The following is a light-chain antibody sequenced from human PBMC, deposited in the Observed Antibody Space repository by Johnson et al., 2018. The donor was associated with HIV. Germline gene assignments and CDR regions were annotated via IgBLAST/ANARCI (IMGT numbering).Light chain of an antibody. CDR3: GTWDSSLSAYV. V-gene: IGLV1-51*01. Sequence: QSVLTQPPSVSVAPGQKVTISCSGSSSNIGKNYVSWYQQLPGTAPKLLIYYNNKRPSGIPDRFSGSKSGTSATLGITGLQTGDEADYYCGTWDSSLSAYVFGTGTKVTVV. CDR1: SSNIGKNY. J-gene: IGLJ1*01. CDR2: YNN.